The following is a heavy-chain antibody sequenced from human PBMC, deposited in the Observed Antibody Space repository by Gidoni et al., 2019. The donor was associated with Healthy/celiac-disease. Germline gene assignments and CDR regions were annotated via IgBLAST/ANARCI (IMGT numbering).Heavy chain of an antibody. J-gene: IGHJ4*02. CDR3: AREYYDSSGYLTLDY. CDR1: GYTFPSYY. D-gene: IGHD3-22*01. Sequence: QVQLVQSGAEVKKPGASVKVSCKASGYTFPSYYMHWVRQAPGQGLEWMGIINPSGGSTSYAQKFQGRVTMTRDTSTSTVYMELSSLRSEDTAVYYCAREYYDSSGYLTLDYWGQGTLVTVSS. CDR2: INPSGGST. V-gene: IGHV1-46*01.